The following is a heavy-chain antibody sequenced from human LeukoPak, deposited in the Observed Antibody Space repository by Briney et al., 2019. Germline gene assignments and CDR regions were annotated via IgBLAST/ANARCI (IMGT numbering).Heavy chain of an antibody. D-gene: IGHD6-6*01. CDR3: AKWKYSNSGIDDY. J-gene: IGHJ4*02. V-gene: IGHV3-23*01. CDR2: NSGSGDNT. Sequence: GGSLRLSCAASGFTFSSYAMSWVRQVPGKGLEWVSANSGSGDNTYYADSVKGRFTISRDNSKNMLYLQMNSLRAEDTAVYYCAKWKYSNSGIDDYWGQGTLVTVSS. CDR1: GFTFSSYA.